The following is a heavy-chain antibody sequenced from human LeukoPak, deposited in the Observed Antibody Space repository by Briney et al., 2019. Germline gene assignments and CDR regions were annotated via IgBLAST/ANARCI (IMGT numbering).Heavy chain of an antibody. J-gene: IGHJ6*03. CDR1: GFPFSSYE. V-gene: IGHV3-48*03. Sequence: PGGSLRLSCAASGFPFSSYEMNWVRQAPGKGLEWVSYTSSSGTTTYYADSVKGRFTISRDNAKNSLYLQMNSLRAEDTAVYYCASDYYYYMDVWGKGTTVTISS. CDR3: ASDYYYYMDV. CDR2: TSSSGTTT.